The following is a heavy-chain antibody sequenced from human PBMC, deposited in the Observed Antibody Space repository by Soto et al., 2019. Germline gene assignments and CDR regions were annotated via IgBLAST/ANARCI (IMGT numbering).Heavy chain of an antibody. V-gene: IGHV4-31*03. CDR2: IYYSGST. D-gene: IGHD3-22*01. CDR1: GGSISSGGYY. Sequence: QVQLQESGPGLVKPSQTLSLTCTVSGGSISSGGYYWSWIRQHPGKGLEWIGYIYYSGSTYYNPSLKSRVTISVDTSKNQFSLKLSSVTAADTAVYYCARVISGYYYSTPDSYGMDVWGQGTTVTVSS. J-gene: IGHJ6*02. CDR3: ARVISGYYYSTPDSYGMDV.